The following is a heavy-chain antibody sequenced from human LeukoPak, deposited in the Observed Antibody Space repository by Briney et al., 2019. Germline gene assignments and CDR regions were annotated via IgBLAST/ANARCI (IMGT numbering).Heavy chain of an antibody. CDR2: FTSSGSSI. D-gene: IGHD3-16*01. V-gene: IGHV3-21*01. CDR1: GFTFSAYT. Sequence: GGSLRLSCAASGFTFSAYTMSWVRQAPGKGLEWVSSFTSSGSSIYYADSVKGRFTISRDNAKNSLYLQLSSLGAEDTAVYYCARGWGSYYFDSWGQGTLVTVSS. J-gene: IGHJ4*02. CDR3: ARGWGSYYFDS.